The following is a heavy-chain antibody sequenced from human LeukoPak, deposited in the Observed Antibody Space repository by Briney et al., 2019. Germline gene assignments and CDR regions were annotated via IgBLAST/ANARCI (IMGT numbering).Heavy chain of an antibody. J-gene: IGHJ4*02. CDR1: GGSISSSSYY. CDR2: IYYSGST. D-gene: IGHD4-11*01. CDR3: ARNPTVTTHYFDY. V-gene: IGHV4-39*07. Sequence: SETLSLTCTVSGGSISSSSYYWGWIRQPPGKGLEWIGSIYYSGSTYYNPSLKSRVTISVDRSKNQFSLKLSSVTAADTAVYYCARNPTVTTHYFDYWGQGTLVTVSS.